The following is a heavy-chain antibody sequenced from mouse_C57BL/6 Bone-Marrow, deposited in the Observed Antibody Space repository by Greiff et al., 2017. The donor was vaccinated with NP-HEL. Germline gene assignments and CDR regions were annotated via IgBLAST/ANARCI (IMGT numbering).Heavy chain of an antibody. V-gene: IGHV1-52*01. CDR2: IDPSDSET. CDR3: ARRGNGVDSSGLFAY. J-gene: IGHJ3*01. D-gene: IGHD3-2*02. Sequence: QVQLQQPGAELVRPGSSVKLSRKASGYTFTSYWMHWVKQRPIQGLEWIGNIDPSDSETHYNQKFKDKATLTVDKSSSTAYMQLSSLTSEDSAVYYCARRGNGVDSSGLFAYWGQGTLVTVSA. CDR1: GYTFTSYW.